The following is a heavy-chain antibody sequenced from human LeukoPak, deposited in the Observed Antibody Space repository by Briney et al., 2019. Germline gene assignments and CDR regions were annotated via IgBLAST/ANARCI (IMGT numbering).Heavy chain of an antibody. CDR2: ISAYNGNT. CDR1: GYTFTSYG. J-gene: IGHJ3*02. D-gene: IGHD3-3*01. V-gene: IGHV1-18*01. CDR3: ARALTDFWSGYSRDDAFDI. Sequence: ASVKVSCKASGYTFTSYGISWVRQAPGQGLEWMGWISAYNGNTNYAQKLQGRVTMTTDTSTSTAYMELRSLRSDDTAVYYYARALTDFWSGYSRDDAFDIWGQGTMVTLSS.